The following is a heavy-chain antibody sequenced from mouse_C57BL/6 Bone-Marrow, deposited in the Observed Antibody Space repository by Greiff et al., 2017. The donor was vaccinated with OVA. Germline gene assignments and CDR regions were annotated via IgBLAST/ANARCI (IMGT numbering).Heavy chain of an antibody. CDR2: ISNGGGST. D-gene: IGHD2-4*01. Sequence: EVKVVESGGGLVQPGGSLKLSCAASGFTFSDYYMYWVRQTPEKRLEWVAYISNGGGSTYYPDTVKGRFTISRDNAKNTLYLQMSRLKSEDTAMYYCARRGDYDMGYYAMDYWGQGTSVTVSS. CDR3: ARRGDYDMGYYAMDY. V-gene: IGHV5-12*01. J-gene: IGHJ4*01. CDR1: GFTFSDYY.